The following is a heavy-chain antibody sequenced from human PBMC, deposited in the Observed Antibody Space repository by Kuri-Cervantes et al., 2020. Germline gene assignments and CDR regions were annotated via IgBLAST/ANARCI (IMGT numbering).Heavy chain of an antibody. J-gene: IGHJ4*02. V-gene: IGHV3-30*03. CDR1: GFIFSDYA. Sequence: GESLKISCAVSGFIFSDYAMHWVRQAPGKGPEWVAVISHDGGNEYYIDSVKGRFTISRDNSKNTLYLQMNSLRAEDTAVYSCTRGRDGNYGYFDNWGQGTLVTVSS. CDR2: ISHDGGNE. D-gene: IGHD1-7*01. CDR3: TRGRDGNYGYFDN.